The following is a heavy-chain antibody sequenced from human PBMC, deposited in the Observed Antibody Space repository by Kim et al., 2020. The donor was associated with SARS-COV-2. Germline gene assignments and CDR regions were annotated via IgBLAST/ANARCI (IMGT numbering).Heavy chain of an antibody. CDR2: ISAYNGNT. V-gene: IGHV1-18*01. CDR3: ASGSDYYGSGSDYSAPLDY. J-gene: IGHJ4*02. D-gene: IGHD3-10*01. Sequence: ASVKVSCKASGYTFTSYGIRWVRQAPGQGLEWMGWISAYNGNTNYAQKLQGRVTMTTDTSTSTAYMELRSLRSDDTAVYYCASGSDYYGSGSDYSAPLDYWGQGTLVTVSS. CDR1: GYTFTSYG.